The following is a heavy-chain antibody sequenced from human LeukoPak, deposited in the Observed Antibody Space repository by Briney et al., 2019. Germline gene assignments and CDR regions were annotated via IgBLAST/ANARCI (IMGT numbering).Heavy chain of an antibody. CDR1: GFTFSSYW. D-gene: IGHD2-2*01. Sequence: GGSLRLSCEASGFTFSSYWMTWIRQAPGKGLEWVANIRQDGSDKFYVYSVRGRFTISRDNAKKSLYLQMNSLRAEDTAVYYCARAYQLLFVDTHFDYWGQGTLVTVSS. J-gene: IGHJ4*02. CDR2: IRQDGSDK. CDR3: ARAYQLLFVDTHFDY. V-gene: IGHV3-7*01.